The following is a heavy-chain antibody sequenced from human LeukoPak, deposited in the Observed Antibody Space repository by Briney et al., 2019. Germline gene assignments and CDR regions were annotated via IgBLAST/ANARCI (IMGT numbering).Heavy chain of an antibody. J-gene: IGHJ5*01. CDR2: IYYSGST. Sequence: AETLSLTCTTSCTSISNSRSYYWDPIRKPPEKGPEWIGSIYYSGSTYYNPSLKSLNTIFVVTSKNQFSLKLSSVTAADTAVYYGARQGSNDFWRGHNWFDSWGQGTLVTVSS. V-gene: IGHV4-39*01. CDR1: CTSISNSRSYY. CDR3: ARQGSNDFWRGHNWFDS. D-gene: IGHD3-3*01.